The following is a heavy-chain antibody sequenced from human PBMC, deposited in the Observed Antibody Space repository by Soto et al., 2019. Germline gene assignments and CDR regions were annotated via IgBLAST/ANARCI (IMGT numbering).Heavy chain of an antibody. V-gene: IGHV1-18*01. CDR1: GYTFTSYG. CDR3: ARDKWEGGNSVFSGLSGMDV. D-gene: IGHD2-21*02. CDR2: ISAYNGNT. J-gene: IGHJ6*02. Sequence: ASVKVSCKASGYTFTSYGISWVRQAPGQGLEWMGWISAYNGNTNYAQKLQGRVTMTTDTSTSTAYMELRSLRSDDTAVYYCARDKWEGGNSVFSGLSGMDVWGQGTTVTVSS.